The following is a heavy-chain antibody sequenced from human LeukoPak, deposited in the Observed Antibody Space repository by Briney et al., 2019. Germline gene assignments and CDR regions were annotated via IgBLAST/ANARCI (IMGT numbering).Heavy chain of an antibody. CDR1: GGSISSYY. V-gene: IGHV4-59*01. CDR2: IYYSGST. CDR3: ARGRGYGDYLTWFDP. Sequence: SETLSLTCTVSGGSISSYYWSWIRQPPGKGMEWIGFIYYSGSTNYNPSLKSRVTISVDTSKNQFSLKLNSVTATDTAVYYCARGRGYGDYLTWFDPWGQGTLVTVSS. J-gene: IGHJ5*02. D-gene: IGHD4-17*01.